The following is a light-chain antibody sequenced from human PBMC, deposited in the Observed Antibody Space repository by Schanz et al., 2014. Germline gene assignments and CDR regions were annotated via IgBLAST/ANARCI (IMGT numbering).Light chain of an antibody. Sequence: EVVLTQSPATLSLSPGERATLSCRASQSVSSYLAWYQQKPGQAPRLLIYDASNRATGIPARFSGSGSGTDFTLTISSLEPEDFAVYYCQQYNNWLGAFGQGTKVEIK. CDR3: QQYNNWLGA. CDR1: QSVSSY. CDR2: DAS. V-gene: IGKV3-11*01. J-gene: IGKJ1*01.